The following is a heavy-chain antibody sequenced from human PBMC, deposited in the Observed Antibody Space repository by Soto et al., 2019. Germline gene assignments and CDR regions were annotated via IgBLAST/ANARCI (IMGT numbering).Heavy chain of an antibody. D-gene: IGHD3-22*01. Sequence: KTSETLSLTCAVYGGSFSGYYWSWIRQPPGKGLEWIGEINHSGSTNYNPSLKSRVTISVDTSKNQFSLKLSSVTAADTAVYYRARSYYYDSSGYYFFDYWGQGTLVTVSS. CDR2: INHSGST. CDR3: ARSYYYDSSGYYFFDY. V-gene: IGHV4-34*01. CDR1: GGSFSGYY. J-gene: IGHJ4*02.